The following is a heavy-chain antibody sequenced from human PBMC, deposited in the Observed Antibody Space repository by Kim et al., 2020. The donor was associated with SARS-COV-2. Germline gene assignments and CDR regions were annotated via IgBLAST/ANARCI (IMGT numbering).Heavy chain of an antibody. J-gene: IGHJ3*02. CDR3: ARDLGYYYDSSGPKAFDI. Sequence: KSRVTISVDTSKNQFSLKLSSVTAADTAVYYCARDLGYYYDSSGPKAFDIWGQGTMVTVSS. D-gene: IGHD3-22*01. V-gene: IGHV4-30-2*05.